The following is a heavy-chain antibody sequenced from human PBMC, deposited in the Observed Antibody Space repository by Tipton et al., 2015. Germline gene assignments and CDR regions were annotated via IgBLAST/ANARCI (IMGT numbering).Heavy chain of an antibody. D-gene: IGHD5/OR15-5a*01. CDR1: GGSISSSSYS. Sequence: TLSLTCTVSGGSISSSSYSWGWIRQPPGKGLEWIGSIYYSGSTYYNPSLKSRVTISVDTSKNQFSLKLSSVTAADTAVYYCAKVSTFLNWFDPWGQGTLVTVSS. J-gene: IGHJ5*02. V-gene: IGHV4-39*07. CDR2: IYYSGST. CDR3: AKVSTFLNWFDP.